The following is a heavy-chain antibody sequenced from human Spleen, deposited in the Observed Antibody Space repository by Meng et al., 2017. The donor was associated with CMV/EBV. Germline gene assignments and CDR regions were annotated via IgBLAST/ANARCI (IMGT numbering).Heavy chain of an antibody. CDR2: ISSSSSYI. V-gene: IGHV3-21*01. CDR3: ARAGRYCSSTSCYNRAFDI. D-gene: IGHD2-2*02. Sequence: GESLKISCAASGFTFSLYEMNWVRQAPGKGLEWVSSISSSSSYIYYADSVKGRFTISRDNAKNSLYLQMNSLRAEDTAVYYCARAGRYCSSTSCYNRAFDIWGQGTMVTVSS. CDR1: GFTFSLYE. J-gene: IGHJ3*02.